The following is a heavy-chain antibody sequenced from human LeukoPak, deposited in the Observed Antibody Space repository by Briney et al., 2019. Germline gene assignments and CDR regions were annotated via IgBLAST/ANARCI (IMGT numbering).Heavy chain of an antibody. J-gene: IGHJ4*02. CDR1: GASVSSGSYY. CDR2: IYYSGST. Sequence: SETLSLTCTVSGASVSSGSYYWSWIRQPPGKGLEWIGYIYYSGSTNSNPSLKSRVTISVDTSKSQFSLKLNSVTAADTAVYYCARETGDGTFWGQGTLVTVSS. CDR3: ARETGDGTF. D-gene: IGHD7-27*01. V-gene: IGHV4-61*01.